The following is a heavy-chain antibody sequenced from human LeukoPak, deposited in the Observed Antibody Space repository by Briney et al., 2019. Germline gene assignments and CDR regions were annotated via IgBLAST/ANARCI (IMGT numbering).Heavy chain of an antibody. D-gene: IGHD3-22*01. CDR3: ARVRYYDSSGLFDY. J-gene: IGHJ4*02. CDR2: ISSSGSTI. Sequence: GGSLRLSCAASGFTFSSYEMNWVRQAPGKGLEWVSYISSSGSTIYYADSVEGRFTISRDNAKNSLYLQMNSLRAEDTAVYYCARVRYYDSSGLFDYWGQGTLVTVSS. CDR1: GFTFSSYE. V-gene: IGHV3-48*03.